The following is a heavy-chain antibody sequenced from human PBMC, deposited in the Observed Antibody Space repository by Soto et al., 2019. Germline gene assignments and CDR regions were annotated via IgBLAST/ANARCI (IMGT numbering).Heavy chain of an antibody. CDR2: INHSGST. CDR1: GGSFSGYY. Sequence: SETLSLTCAVYGGSFSGYYWSWIRQPPGKGLEWIGEINHSGSTNYNPSLKSRVTISVDTSKNQFSLKLRSVTAADTAVYYCARKGQRLVHGDFDIWGQGTMVTVSS. V-gene: IGHV4-34*01. J-gene: IGHJ3*02. CDR3: ARKGQRLVHGDFDI. D-gene: IGHD6-13*01.